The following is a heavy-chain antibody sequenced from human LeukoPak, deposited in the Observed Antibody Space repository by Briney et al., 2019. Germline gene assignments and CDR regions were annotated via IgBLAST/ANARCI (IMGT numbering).Heavy chain of an antibody. CDR3: TRGTGTGGVDY. D-gene: IGHD1-1*01. V-gene: IGHV3-49*03. CDR2: IRSKAYGGAT. Sequence: PGGSLRLSCTASGFTFGDYAMSWFRQAPGKGLEWVGFIRSKAYGGATEYAASVKGRFTISRDDSKSIAYLQMNSLKTEDTAVYYCTRGTGTGGVDYWGQGTLVTVSS. CDR1: GFTFGDYA. J-gene: IGHJ4*02.